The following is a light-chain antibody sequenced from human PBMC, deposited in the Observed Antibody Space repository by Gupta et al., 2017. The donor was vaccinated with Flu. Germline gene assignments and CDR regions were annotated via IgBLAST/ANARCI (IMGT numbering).Light chain of an antibody. CDR3: AAWDDSLSGRYV. CDR1: SSNIGSNY. V-gene: IGLV1-47*01. CDR2: RNN. Sequence: QSVXTQPPSASGTPGQRVTISCSGSSSNIGSNYVYWYQQLPGTAPKLLIYRNNQRPSGVPDRFSGSKSGTSASLAISGLRSEDEADYYCAAWDDSLSGRYVFGTGTKVTVL. J-gene: IGLJ1*01.